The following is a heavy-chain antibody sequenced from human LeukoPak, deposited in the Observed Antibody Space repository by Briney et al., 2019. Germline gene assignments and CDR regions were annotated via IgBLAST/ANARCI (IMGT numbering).Heavy chain of an antibody. D-gene: IGHD3-22*01. Sequence: GGSLRLSCAASGFTVSSNYMGWVRQAPGKGLEWVSVLYSGGNTYYPDSVKGRFTISRGNSQNTLYLQMDSLRVEDTAVYYCARLYDSSAYGAFDIWGQGTMVTVSS. CDR3: ARLYDSSAYGAFDI. V-gene: IGHV3-66*02. CDR1: GFTVSSNY. J-gene: IGHJ3*02. CDR2: LYSGGNT.